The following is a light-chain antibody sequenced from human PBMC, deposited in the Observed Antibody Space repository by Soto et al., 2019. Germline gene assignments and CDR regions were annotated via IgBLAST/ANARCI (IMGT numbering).Light chain of an antibody. V-gene: IGKV1-33*01. J-gene: IGKJ2*01. CDR1: HDISHF. CDR3: QQYDNLPYT. CDR2: DAS. Sequence: DIQMTQSPSSLSASVGDRVTITCQASHDISHFLNWFQQKPGKAPKLLISDASSLETGVPSRFSGSGSGTDFTFTTSSLQPEDIATYSGQQYDNLPYTFGQGTKLQIK.